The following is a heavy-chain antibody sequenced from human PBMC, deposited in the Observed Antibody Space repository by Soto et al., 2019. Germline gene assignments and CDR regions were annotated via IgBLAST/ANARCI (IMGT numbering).Heavy chain of an antibody. D-gene: IGHD3-3*01. CDR2: IRGKAYGGTT. Sequence: GGSLRLSCTGSGFLFGGSAISWVRQAPGKGLEWVGFIRGKAYGGTTEYAASVKGRFTISRDDSRSIAYLQMNSLETEDTAVYYCTRYYDFWSGSFNYFGMDVWGQGSTVTVSS. J-gene: IGHJ6*02. CDR1: GFLFGGSA. V-gene: IGHV3-49*04. CDR3: TRYYDFWSGSFNYFGMDV.